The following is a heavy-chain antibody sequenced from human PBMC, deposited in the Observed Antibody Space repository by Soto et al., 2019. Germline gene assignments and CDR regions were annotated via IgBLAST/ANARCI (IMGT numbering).Heavy chain of an antibody. J-gene: IGHJ4*02. D-gene: IGHD3-3*01. CDR2: IYTAGII. V-gene: IGHV4-4*07. Sequence: PSETLSLTCSVSGDSISDYYWTWLRQPAGKAPEWIGRIYTAGIIIYNPALKSRVTVSLDTSINQFSLKLNSVTAADTAVYYCASGKSRNYFDFWGQGALVTVSS. CDR1: GDSISDYY. CDR3: ASGKSRNYFDF.